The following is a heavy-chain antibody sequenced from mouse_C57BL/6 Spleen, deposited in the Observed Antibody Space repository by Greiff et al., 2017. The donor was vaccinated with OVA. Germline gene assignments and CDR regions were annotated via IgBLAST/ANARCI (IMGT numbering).Heavy chain of an antibody. J-gene: IGHJ3*01. CDR3: ARKDEEGGGFAY. CDR1: GYAFSSSW. Sequence: QVQLQQSGPELVKPGASVKISCKASGYAFSSSWMNWVKQRPGKGLEWIGRIYPGDGDTNSNGKFKGKATLTADKSSSTAYMQLSSLTSEASAVYCCARKDEEGGGFAYWGEGTLVTVSA. CDR2: IYPGDGDT. V-gene: IGHV1-82*01.